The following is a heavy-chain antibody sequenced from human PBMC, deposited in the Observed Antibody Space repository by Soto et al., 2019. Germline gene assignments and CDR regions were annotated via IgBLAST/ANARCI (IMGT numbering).Heavy chain of an antibody. D-gene: IGHD3-22*01. CDR3: ARGGDSSGHHYYYYGMDV. J-gene: IGHJ6*04. CDR2: IYYSGST. Sequence: SETLSLTCTVSGASISSHYWSWFRQPPGKGLEWIGYIYYSGSTNYNPSLQSRVTISVDTSKKQFSLNLSSVTAADSAVYYWARGGDSSGHHYYYYGMDVWGKGTTVTVSS. V-gene: IGHV4-59*11. CDR1: GASISSHY.